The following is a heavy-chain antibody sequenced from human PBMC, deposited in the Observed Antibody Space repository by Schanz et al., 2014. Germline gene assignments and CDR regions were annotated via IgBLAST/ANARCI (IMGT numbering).Heavy chain of an antibody. Sequence: AHLVESGGGLVQPGGSLRLSCLASGFTFRGYAMSWVRQAPGRGLEWVGVISYDGSKKSYADSVKGRFTISRDNFKGALYLQMNSLRADDTAMYYCARWFLIRGVILDSWGQGTLXTVSS. D-gene: IGHD3-10*01. J-gene: IGHJ4*02. CDR2: ISYDGSKK. V-gene: IGHV3-33*08. CDR3: ARWFLIRGVILDS. CDR1: GFTFRGYA.